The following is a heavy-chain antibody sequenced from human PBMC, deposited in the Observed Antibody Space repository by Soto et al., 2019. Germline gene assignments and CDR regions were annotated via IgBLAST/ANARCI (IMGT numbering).Heavy chain of an antibody. CDR3: ARGQVVAAQH. V-gene: IGHV4-30-2*01. D-gene: IGHD2-15*01. CDR1: GGSISSGGYS. CDR2: IYHSGST. J-gene: IGHJ4*02. Sequence: PSLTLSHTWAVSGGSISSGGYSWICIRKPPGKGLEWIGYIYHSGSTYYNPSLKSRVTISVDRSKNQFSLKLSSVTAADTAVYYCARGQVVAAQHWGQGTLVTVSS.